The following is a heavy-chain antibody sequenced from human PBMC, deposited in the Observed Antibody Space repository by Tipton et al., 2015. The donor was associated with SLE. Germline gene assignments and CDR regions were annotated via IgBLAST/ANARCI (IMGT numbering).Heavy chain of an antibody. V-gene: IGHV3-30*04. Sequence: SLRLSCAASGFTFSTYTMHWVRQAPGKGLEWVTIISYDGSNKYYADSVKGRFTISRDNSKNTLYLQMNSLRTDDTAMYYCVAAGSIDIWGQGTLVTVSS. D-gene: IGHD6-13*01. CDR2: ISYDGSNK. CDR1: GFTFSTYT. CDR3: VAAGSIDI. J-gene: IGHJ1*01.